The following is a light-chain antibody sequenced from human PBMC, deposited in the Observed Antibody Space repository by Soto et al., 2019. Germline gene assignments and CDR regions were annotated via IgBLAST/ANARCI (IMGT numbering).Light chain of an antibody. CDR2: SAS. CDR3: QIYNSAPRP. V-gene: IGKV1-27*01. J-gene: IGKJ1*01. Sequence: DIPMTQSPSSLSASVGDRVTITCRASQGIREYLGWYQKKPGKPPKLLIYSASNLQSGVPSRFSGSGSGTDFTLIISSLQPEDVATYYCQIYNSAPRPFGQGTRVEI. CDR1: QGIREY.